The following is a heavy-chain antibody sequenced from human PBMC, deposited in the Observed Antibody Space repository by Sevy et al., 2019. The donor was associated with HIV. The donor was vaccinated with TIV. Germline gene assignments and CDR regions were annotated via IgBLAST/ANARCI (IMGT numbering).Heavy chain of an antibody. CDR2: INWNGGST. V-gene: IGHV3-20*01. CDR3: ARGGYCSSTSCSYGMDV. CDR1: GFTFDDYG. D-gene: IGHD2-2*01. Sequence: GGSLRLSCAASGFTFDDYGMSWVRQAPGKGLEWVSGINWNGGSTGYADSVKGRFTISRDNAKNSLYLQMNSLRAEDTALYHCARGGYCSSTSCSYGMDVWGQGTTVTVSS. J-gene: IGHJ6*02.